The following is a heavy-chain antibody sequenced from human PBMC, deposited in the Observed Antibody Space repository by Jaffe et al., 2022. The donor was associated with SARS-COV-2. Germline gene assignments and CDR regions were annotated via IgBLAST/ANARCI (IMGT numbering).Heavy chain of an antibody. CDR1: GFTFSSYG. Sequence: QVQLVESGGGVVQPGRSLRLSCAASGFTFSSYGMHWVRQAPGKRPEWVAVMWNDGSNQYYSDSVKGRFTISRDNSKNVLYLQMNSLRADDTAVYYCARDSHGAAMVLDFWGQGTLVTVSS. CDR3: ARDSHGAAMVLDF. V-gene: IGHV3-33*01. CDR2: MWNDGSNQ. D-gene: IGHD5-18*01. J-gene: IGHJ4*02.